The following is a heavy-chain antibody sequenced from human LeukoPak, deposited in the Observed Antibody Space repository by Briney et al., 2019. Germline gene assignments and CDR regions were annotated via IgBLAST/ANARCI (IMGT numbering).Heavy chain of an antibody. J-gene: IGHJ6*02. CDR2: ISGSGGST. CDR3: AKDGGGSLEWLPPMDV. CDR1: GFTFSSYA. D-gene: IGHD3-3*01. V-gene: IGHV3-23*01. Sequence: GGSLRLSCAASGFTFSSYAMSWVRQAPGKGLEWVSAISGSGGSTYYADSVKGRFTISRDNSKDTLYLQMNSLRAEDTAVYYCAKDGGGSLEWLPPMDVWGQGTTVTVSS.